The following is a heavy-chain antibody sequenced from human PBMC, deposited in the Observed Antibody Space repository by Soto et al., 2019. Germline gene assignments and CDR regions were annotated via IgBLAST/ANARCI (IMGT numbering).Heavy chain of an antibody. CDR3: IIGGSPYYYDY. J-gene: IGHJ4*02. Sequence: EVQLVESGGGLVQPGGSLKLSCAASGFIFSGSAVHWVRQASGKGLEWVGRILSKAGNYATAYPASMKGRFTISRDDSENTAFLQMTRLKTEDTAVYYCIIGGSPYYYDYWGQGTLVAVSS. CDR2: ILSKAGNYAT. CDR1: GFIFSGSA. V-gene: IGHV3-73*01.